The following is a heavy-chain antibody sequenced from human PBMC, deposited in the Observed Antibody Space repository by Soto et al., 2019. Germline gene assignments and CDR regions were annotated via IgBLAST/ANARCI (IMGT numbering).Heavy chain of an antibody. J-gene: IGHJ5*02. D-gene: IGHD2-2*01. CDR3: ARLPFIPAAISWFDP. CDR1: GYSFTAYA. CDR2: INAADGKT. Sequence: GASVKVSCKASGYSFTAYAIHWVRQAPGQRLEWMGWINAADGKTKYSQRFQGRVTITRDTSASTVYMELSSLRSEDTAVYYCARLPFIPAAISWFDPWGQGTPVTVSS. V-gene: IGHV1-3*01.